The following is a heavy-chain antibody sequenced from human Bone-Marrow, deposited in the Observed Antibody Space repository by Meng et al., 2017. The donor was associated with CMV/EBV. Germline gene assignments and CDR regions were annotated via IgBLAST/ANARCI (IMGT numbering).Heavy chain of an antibody. D-gene: IGHD7-27*01. CDR3: ARDLGDYYYGMDV. CDR2: IIPIFGTA. V-gene: IGHV1-69*05. Sequence: SVKVSCKASGGTFSSYAIRWVRQAPGQGLEWMGGIIPIFGTAHYAQKFQGRVTITTDESTSTAYMELSSLRSEDTAVYYCARDLGDYYYGMDVWGQGTTVTVSS. J-gene: IGHJ6*02. CDR1: GGTFSSYA.